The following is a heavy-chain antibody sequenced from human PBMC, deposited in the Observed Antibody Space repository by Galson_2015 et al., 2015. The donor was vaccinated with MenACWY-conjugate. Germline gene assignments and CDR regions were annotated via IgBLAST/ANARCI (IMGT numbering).Heavy chain of an antibody. CDR1: GFSLSTSGMC. V-gene: IGHV2-70*01. D-gene: IGHD6-13*01. CDR2: IDWDDDK. CDR3: ARIEEIAAAGTVGFYYYYGMDV. Sequence: PALVKPTQTLTLTCTFSGFSLSTSGMCVSWIRQPPGKALEWLALIDWDDDKYYSTSLKTRLTISKDTSKNQVVLTMTNMDPVDTATYYCARIEEIAAAGTVGFYYYYGMDVWGQGTTVTVSS. J-gene: IGHJ6*02.